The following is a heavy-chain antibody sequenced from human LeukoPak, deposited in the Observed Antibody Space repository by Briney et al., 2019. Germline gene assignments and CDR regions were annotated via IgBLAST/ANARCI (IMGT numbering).Heavy chain of an antibody. CDR2: IYYSGST. Sequence: SETLSLTCSVSGHSISSGYYWSWIRQPPGKGLEWIGYIYYSGSTNYNPSLKSRVTISVGTSKNQFSLKLSSVTAADTAVYYCAREAAVAGSFDYWGQGTLVTVSS. CDR1: GHSISSGYY. D-gene: IGHD6-19*01. J-gene: IGHJ4*02. CDR3: AREAAVAGSFDY. V-gene: IGHV4-61*01.